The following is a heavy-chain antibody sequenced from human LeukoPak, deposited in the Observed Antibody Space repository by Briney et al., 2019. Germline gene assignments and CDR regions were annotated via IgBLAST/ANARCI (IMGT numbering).Heavy chain of an antibody. V-gene: IGHV1-69*13. CDR1: RGTFSSYA. CDR3: ARDEDCSDGSCLYYYGMDV. Sequence: SVKVSCKASRGTFSSYAISWVRQAPGQGLEWMGGIIPIFGTANYAQKFQGRVTITADESTSAAYMELSSLRSEDTAVYYCARDEDCSDGSCLYYYGMDVWGQGTTVTVSS. J-gene: IGHJ6*02. D-gene: IGHD2-15*01. CDR2: IIPIFGTA.